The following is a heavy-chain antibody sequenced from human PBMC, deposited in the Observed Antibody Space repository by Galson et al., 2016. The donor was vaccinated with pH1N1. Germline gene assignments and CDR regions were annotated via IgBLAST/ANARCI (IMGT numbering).Heavy chain of an antibody. D-gene: IGHD3-22*01. J-gene: IGHJ6*02. CDR3: ARVSYDSSGYYYHYYYGMDV. V-gene: IGHV3-7*01. CDR2: IKHDGSEK. Sequence: SLRLSCAASGFTFSNYWMNWVRQVPGKGLEWVANIKHDGSEKYYVDSVKGRFTISRDNTKNSLYLQMNSLRAEDTAVYYCARVSYDSSGYYYHYYYGMDVWGQGTTVTVSS. CDR1: GFTFSNYW.